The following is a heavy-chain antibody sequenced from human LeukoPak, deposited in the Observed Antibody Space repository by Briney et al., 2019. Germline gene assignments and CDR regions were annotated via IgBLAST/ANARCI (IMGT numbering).Heavy chain of an antibody. Sequence: KPGESLKISCKGSGYSFTSYWIGWVRQMPGKGLEWMGIIYPGDSDTRYSPSFQGQVTISADKSISTAYLQWSSLKASDTAMYYCARSGTYVWGSYHSMADAFDIWGQGTMVTVSS. CDR3: ARSGTYVWGSYHSMADAFDI. D-gene: IGHD3-16*02. CDR2: IYPGDSDT. CDR1: GYSFTSYW. V-gene: IGHV5-51*01. J-gene: IGHJ3*02.